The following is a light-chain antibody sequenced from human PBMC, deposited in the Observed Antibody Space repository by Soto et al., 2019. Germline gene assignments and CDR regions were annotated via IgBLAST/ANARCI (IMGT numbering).Light chain of an antibody. CDR3: QQTYSPPPIT. CDR2: AAS. CDR1: QYIGRY. J-gene: IGKJ5*01. Sequence: DIQMTLSPSSLPASEGDRVTITCRAGQYIGRYLNWYQQNPGKAPKLLIYAASSLHSGVPSRFSGSGSGTDFTLTISSLQPEDFETYSCQQTYSPPPITFGHGTRLEI. V-gene: IGKV1-39*01.